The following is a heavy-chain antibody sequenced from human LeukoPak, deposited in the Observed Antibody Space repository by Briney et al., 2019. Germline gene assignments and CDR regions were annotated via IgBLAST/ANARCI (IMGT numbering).Heavy chain of an antibody. CDR1: GFTFSDYY. V-gene: IGHV3-53*04. D-gene: IGHD3-10*01. CDR3: ARGDGSGSYYPY. CDR2: IYSGGST. J-gene: IGHJ4*02. Sequence: GGSLRLSCAASGFTFSDYYMSWVRQAPGKGLEWVSVIYSGGSTYYADSVKGRFTISRHNSKNTLYLQMNSLRAEDTAVYYCARGDGSGSYYPYWGQGTLVTVSS.